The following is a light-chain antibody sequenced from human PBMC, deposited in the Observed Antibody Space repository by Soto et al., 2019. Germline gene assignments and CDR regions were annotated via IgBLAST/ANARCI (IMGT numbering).Light chain of an antibody. Sequence: QSALTQPASVSGSPGQSITISCTGTSSDVGGYNYVSWYQHHPGKAPKLMIFDVSNRPSGVSNRFSGSKSGNTDSLTISGLQAEDEADYYCSSYTASSTYVFGTGTKLTVL. CDR3: SSYTASSTYV. J-gene: IGLJ1*01. CDR2: DVS. V-gene: IGLV2-14*03. CDR1: SSDVGGYNY.